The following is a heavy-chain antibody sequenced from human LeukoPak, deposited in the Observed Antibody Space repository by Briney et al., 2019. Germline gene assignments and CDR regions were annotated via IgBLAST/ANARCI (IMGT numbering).Heavy chain of an antibody. V-gene: IGHV4-59*01. CDR1: GGSISSYY. Sequence: SEALSLTCTVSGGSISSYYWSWIWQPPGKGLEWIGYIYYSGSTNYNPSLKSRVTISVDTSKNQFSLKLSSVTAADTAVYYRARGGWWYHDAFDIWGQGTMVTVSS. D-gene: IGHD2-15*01. CDR2: IYYSGST. CDR3: ARGGWWYHDAFDI. J-gene: IGHJ3*02.